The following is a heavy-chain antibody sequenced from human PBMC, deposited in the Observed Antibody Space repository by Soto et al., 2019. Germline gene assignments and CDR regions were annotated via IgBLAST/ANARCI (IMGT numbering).Heavy chain of an antibody. D-gene: IGHD1-26*01. CDR3: ARRFPGSSQAFDY. CDR2: ISGSGGST. Sequence: GGSLRLSCAASGFTFSSYAMSWVRQAPGKGLEWVSAISGSGGSTYYADSVKGRFTISRDKSISTAYLQWSSLKASDTAMYYCARRFPGSSQAFDYWGQGTLVTVSS. CDR1: GFTFSSYA. J-gene: IGHJ4*02. V-gene: IGHV3-23*01.